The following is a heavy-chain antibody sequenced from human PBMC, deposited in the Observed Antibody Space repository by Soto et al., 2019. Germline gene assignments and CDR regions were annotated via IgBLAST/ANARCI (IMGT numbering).Heavy chain of an antibody. CDR1: GYSFTSYW. J-gene: IGHJ4*02. V-gene: IGHV5-10-1*01. CDR2: IDPSDSYT. D-gene: IGHD1-26*01. Sequence: PGQSLRISCKGSGYSFTSYWISWVRQMPGKGLEWMGRIDPSDSYTNYSPSFQGHVTISADKSISTAYLQWSSLKASDTAMYYCARRYSGSYYVEGGFDYRGQGTLVTVSS. CDR3: ARRYSGSYYVEGGFDY.